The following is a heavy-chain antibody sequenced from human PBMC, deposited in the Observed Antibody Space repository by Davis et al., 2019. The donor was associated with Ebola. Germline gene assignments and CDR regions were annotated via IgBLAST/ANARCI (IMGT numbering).Heavy chain of an antibody. CDR2: MNPNSGNT. V-gene: IGHV1-8*02. CDR3: ARGRMGATRWFDP. CDR1: GYTFTSYA. D-gene: IGHD1-26*01. Sequence: ASVKVSCKASGYTFTSYAMNWVRQAPGQGLEWMGWMNPNSGNTGYAQKFQGRVTMTRNTSISTAYMELSSLRSEDTAVYYCARGRMGATRWFDPWGQGTLVTVSS. J-gene: IGHJ5*02.